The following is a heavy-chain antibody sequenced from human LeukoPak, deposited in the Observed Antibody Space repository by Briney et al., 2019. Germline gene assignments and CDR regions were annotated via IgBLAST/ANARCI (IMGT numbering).Heavy chain of an antibody. CDR3: ARDGYDGMDV. CDR2: ISSSSSTI. J-gene: IGHJ6*02. V-gene: IGHV3-48*01. CDR1: GFTFSSYS. Sequence: GGSLRLSCAASGFTFSSYSMNWVRQAPGKGLEWLSYISSSSSTIYYADSVKGRFTISRDNAKNSLYLQMNSLRAEDTAVYYCARDGYDGMDVWDQGTTVTVSS.